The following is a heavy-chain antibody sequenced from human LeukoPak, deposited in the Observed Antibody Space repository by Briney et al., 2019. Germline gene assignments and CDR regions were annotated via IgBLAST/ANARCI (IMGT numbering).Heavy chain of an antibody. Sequence: ASVSVSCTASGYTFTSYGTSWVRQAPGQGLEWVGWISAYNGNTNYAQKLQGRVTMTTDTSTSTAYMELRSLRSDDTAVYYCARGSRRGAEPNLFDPWGQGTLLSVSS. CDR1: GYTFTSYG. J-gene: IGHJ5*02. D-gene: IGHD3-10*01. CDR3: ARGSRRGAEPNLFDP. V-gene: IGHV1-18*01. CDR2: ISAYNGNT.